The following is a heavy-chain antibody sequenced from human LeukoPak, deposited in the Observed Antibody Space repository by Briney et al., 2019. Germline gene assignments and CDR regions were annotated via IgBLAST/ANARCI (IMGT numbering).Heavy chain of an antibody. CDR1: GFTFSNAW. CDR3: AKDIVFGSGSPQGGDY. Sequence: GGSLRLSCAASGFTFSNAWMSWVRQAPGKGLEWVSVISGSGGSTYYADSVKGRFTISRDNSKNTLYLQMNSLRAEDTAVYYCAKDIVFGSGSPQGGDYWGQGTLVTVSS. D-gene: IGHD3-10*01. V-gene: IGHV3-23*01. CDR2: ISGSGGST. J-gene: IGHJ4*02.